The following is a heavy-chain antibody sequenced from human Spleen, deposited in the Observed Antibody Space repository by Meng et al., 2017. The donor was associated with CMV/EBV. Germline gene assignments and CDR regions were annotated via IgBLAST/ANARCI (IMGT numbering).Heavy chain of an antibody. J-gene: IGHJ6*02. V-gene: IGHV1-18*01. Sequence: ASVKVSCKASGYTFTSYGISWVRQAPGQGLEWMGWISAYNGNTNYAQKLQGRVTMTTDTSTSTAYMELRSLRSDDTAVYYCARDSKLERLAYYYYGMDVWGQGTTVTVSS. CDR3: ARDSKLERLAYYYYGMDV. CDR1: GYTFTSYG. D-gene: IGHD1-1*01. CDR2: ISAYNGNT.